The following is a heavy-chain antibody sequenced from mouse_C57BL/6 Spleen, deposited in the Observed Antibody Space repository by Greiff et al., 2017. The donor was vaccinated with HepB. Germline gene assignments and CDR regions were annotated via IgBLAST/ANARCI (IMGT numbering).Heavy chain of an antibody. CDR1: GFNIKDDY. D-gene: IGHD2-10*01. CDR2: IDPENGDT. CDR3: TTPYYGNYNYAMDY. V-gene: IGHV14-4*01. Sequence: VQLQQSGAELVRPGASVKLSCTASGFNIKDDYMHWVKQRPEQGLEWIGWIDPENGDTEYASKFQGKATITADTSSNTAYLQLSSLTSADTAVYYCTTPYYGNYNYAMDYWGQGTSVTVSS. J-gene: IGHJ4*01.